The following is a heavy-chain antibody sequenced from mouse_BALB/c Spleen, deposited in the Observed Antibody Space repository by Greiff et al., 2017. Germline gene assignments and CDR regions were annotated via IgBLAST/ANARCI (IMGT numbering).Heavy chain of an antibody. Sequence: EVKVVESGGGLVKPGGSLKLSCAASGFTFSDYYMYWVRQTPEKRLEWVATISDGGSYTYYPDSVKGRFTISRDNAKNNLYLQMSSLKSEDTAMYYCAKNWDGNYAMDYWGQGTSVTVSS. CDR2: ISDGGSYT. CDR3: AKNWDGNYAMDY. V-gene: IGHV5-4*02. J-gene: IGHJ4*01. CDR1: GFTFSDYY. D-gene: IGHD4-1*01.